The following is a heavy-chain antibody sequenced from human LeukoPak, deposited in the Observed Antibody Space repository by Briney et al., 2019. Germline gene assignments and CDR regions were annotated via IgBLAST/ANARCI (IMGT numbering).Heavy chain of an antibody. CDR2: ISGSGGST. J-gene: IGHJ4*02. CDR3: AKAGLLVGAPTRYYFDY. Sequence: GGSLRLSCAASGFTFSSYAMSWVRQAPGKGLEWVSAISGSGGSTYYADSVKGRFTISRDNSKNTLYLQMNSLRAEDTAVYYCAKAGLLVGAPTRYYFDYWGQGTLVTVSS. V-gene: IGHV3-23*01. CDR1: GFTFSSYA. D-gene: IGHD1-26*01.